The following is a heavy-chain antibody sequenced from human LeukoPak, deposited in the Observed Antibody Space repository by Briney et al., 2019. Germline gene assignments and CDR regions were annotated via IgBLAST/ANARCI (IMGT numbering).Heavy chain of an antibody. V-gene: IGHV1-2*02. CDR2: IFPKTGAT. Sequence: ASVRVSCKASGYTFTDYHIYWLRQAPGQGLEWMAWIFPKTGATTYAREFQGRVTLTSDTSIRTGYMDLRALTSDDTAVYFCARTGVGSGLTYWGQGTQVTVSS. J-gene: IGHJ4*02. D-gene: IGHD3-22*01. CDR1: GYTFTDYH. CDR3: ARTGVGSGLTY.